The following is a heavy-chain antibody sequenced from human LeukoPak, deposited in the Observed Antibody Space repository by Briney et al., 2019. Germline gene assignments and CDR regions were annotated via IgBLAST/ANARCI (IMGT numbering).Heavy chain of an antibody. CDR2: IYYSGST. D-gene: IGHD6-19*01. Sequence: SETLSLTCTVSGGSISSYYWSWIRQPPGKGLEWIGYIYYSGSTNYNPSLKCRVTISVDASKNQFSLKLSSVTAADTAVYYCARHEAQWNAFDIWGQGTMVTVSS. CDR3: ARHEAQWNAFDI. V-gene: IGHV4-59*08. J-gene: IGHJ3*02. CDR1: GGSISSYY.